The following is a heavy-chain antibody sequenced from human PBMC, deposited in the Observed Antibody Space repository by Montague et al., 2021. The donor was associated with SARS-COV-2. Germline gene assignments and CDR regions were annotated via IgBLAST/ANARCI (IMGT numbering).Heavy chain of an antibody. CDR2: FYSVGST. Sequence: SETLSLTCTVSGASVGSSDWGWIRQSPGKGLEWIGYFYSVGSTGYNPSLKSRATISRDTSKNQFSLKVRSVTAADTAVYYCARETITADAFDIWGQGTMVTVSS. CDR3: ARETITADAFDI. V-gene: IGHV4-59*02. J-gene: IGHJ3*02. D-gene: IGHD1-14*01. CDR1: GASVGSSD.